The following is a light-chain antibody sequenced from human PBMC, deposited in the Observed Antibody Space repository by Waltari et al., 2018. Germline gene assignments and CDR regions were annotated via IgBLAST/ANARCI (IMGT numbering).Light chain of an antibody. J-gene: IGKJ1*01. CDR2: GAS. V-gene: IGKV3-15*01. Sequence: DIVLTQSPATLSLSPGERAPLSCRASQHINMNLAWYQQKPGQAPRLLFYGASTRESGVPARFSGSGSGTEFTLTISSLQSEDFGLYYCQQYNDWPPWTFGQGTKV. CDR1: QHINMN. CDR3: QQYNDWPPWT.